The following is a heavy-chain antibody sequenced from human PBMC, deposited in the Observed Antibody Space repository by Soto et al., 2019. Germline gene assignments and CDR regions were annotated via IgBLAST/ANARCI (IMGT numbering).Heavy chain of an antibody. V-gene: IGHV4-30-4*02. D-gene: IGHD2-2*03. CDR2: IYNGGTT. CDR3: AREGNLRRWIQPLDS. J-gene: IGHJ4*02. CDR1: GGSINTVNYF. Sequence: PSETLSLTCTVSGGSINTVNYFWSWIRQSPDKGLEWIGHIYNGGTTYNNPSLTSRVTISVDTSNNQFSLKLISVTTADTAVYFCAREGNLRRWIQPLDSWXQGTLVTVSS.